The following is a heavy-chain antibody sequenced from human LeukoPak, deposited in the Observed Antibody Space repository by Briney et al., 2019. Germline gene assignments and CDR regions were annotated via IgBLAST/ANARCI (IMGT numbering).Heavy chain of an antibody. CDR1: GFTLRSDA. CDR3: AKCTTYTTGWCNWLDP. D-gene: IGHD2/OR15-2a*01. Sequence: TGGSVRLSCAAFGFTLRSDAMTWVRQAPGKGQEWVSSIRGPGTGTHYADSVKGRFSISRDDSKNTVYLQVNSLRAEDTAIYYCAKCTTYTTGWCNWLDPWDRGTLVTVSS. CDR2: IRGPGTGT. V-gene: IGHV3-23*01. J-gene: IGHJ5*02.